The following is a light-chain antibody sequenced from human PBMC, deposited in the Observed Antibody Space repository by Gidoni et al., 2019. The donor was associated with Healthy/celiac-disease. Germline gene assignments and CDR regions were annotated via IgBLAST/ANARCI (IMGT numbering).Light chain of an antibody. Sequence: EIVMTQSPATLSVSPGERATLSCRASQSVSSNLAWYQQKPGQAPRLLLYGASTRATGIPARFSGSGSGTEFTLTISSLQSEDLAVYHCQQYNNWPFWTFGQGTKVEIK. CDR2: GAS. V-gene: IGKV3-15*01. CDR3: QQYNNWPFWT. CDR1: QSVSSN. J-gene: IGKJ1*01.